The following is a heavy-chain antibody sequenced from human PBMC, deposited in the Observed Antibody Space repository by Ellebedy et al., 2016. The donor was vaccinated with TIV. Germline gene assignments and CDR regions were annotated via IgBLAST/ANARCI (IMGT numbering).Heavy chain of an antibody. CDR3: ATEGGAH. J-gene: IGHJ4*02. CDR1: GGTFRNYA. CDR2: ILPILDIS. D-gene: IGHD1-26*01. Sequence: ASVKVSCKASGGTFRNYAITWVRQAPGQGLEWMGGILPILDISNYAQKFQGRVTITADKSKREAYMELSSLRSEDTAMYYCATEGGAHWGQGTLVTVSS. V-gene: IGHV1-69*10.